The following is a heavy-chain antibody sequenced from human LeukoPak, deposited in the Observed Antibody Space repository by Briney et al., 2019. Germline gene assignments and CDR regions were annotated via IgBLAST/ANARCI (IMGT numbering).Heavy chain of an antibody. J-gene: IGHJ5*02. CDR1: GYTFTGYY. CDR2: INPNSGGT. CDR3: ARDRITMVRGVWNWFDP. Sequence: GASVKVSCKXSGYTFTGYYMHWVRQAPGQGLEWMGWINPNSGGTNYSQKFQGRVTMTRDTSISTAYMELSRLRSDDTAVYYCARDRITMVRGVWNWFDPWGQGTLVTVSS. V-gene: IGHV1-2*02. D-gene: IGHD3-10*01.